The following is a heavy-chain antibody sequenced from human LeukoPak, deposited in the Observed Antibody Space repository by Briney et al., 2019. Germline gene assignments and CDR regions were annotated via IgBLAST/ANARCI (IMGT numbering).Heavy chain of an antibody. J-gene: IGHJ6*02. Sequence: GGSLRLSCAASGFTFSSYWMSWVRQAPGKGLEWVSGISWNSGSIGYADSVKGRFTISRDNAKNSLYLQMNSLRAEDTALYYCAKDIGFPATRSYGMDVWGQGTTVTVSS. D-gene: IGHD1-7*01. CDR2: ISWNSGSI. V-gene: IGHV3-9*01. CDR3: AKDIGFPATRSYGMDV. CDR1: GFTFSSYW.